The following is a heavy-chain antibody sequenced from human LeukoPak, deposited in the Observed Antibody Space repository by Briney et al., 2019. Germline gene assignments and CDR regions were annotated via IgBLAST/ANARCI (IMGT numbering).Heavy chain of an antibody. Sequence: SETLSLTCTVAGGSISNYYWSWLRQPPGKGLEWIGHIYSTGSTTYSPSLKSRVIMSADTSKNQFSLKVTSVTAADTAVYYCARHRPEGSYPLDSWGQGALVTVSS. J-gene: IGHJ4*02. CDR1: GGSISNYY. V-gene: IGHV4-59*08. CDR3: ARHRPEGSYPLDS. CDR2: IYSTGST.